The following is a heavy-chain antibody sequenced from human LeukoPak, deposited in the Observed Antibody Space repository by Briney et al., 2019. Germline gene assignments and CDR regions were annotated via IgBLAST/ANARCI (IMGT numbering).Heavy chain of an antibody. CDR3: ARFGGSYYYYGMDV. CDR2: IYVGDSET. D-gene: IGHD3-3*01. V-gene: IGHV5-51*01. J-gene: IGHJ6*02. Sequence: GESLKISCQGSGYSFTSYWIGWVRHMSGKGLEGMGNIYVGDSETRYSPPLQGQVTLSADKSNSPAYLQWSSLRASDTAMYYCARFGGSYYYYGMDVWGQGTMVTVSS. CDR1: GYSFTSYW.